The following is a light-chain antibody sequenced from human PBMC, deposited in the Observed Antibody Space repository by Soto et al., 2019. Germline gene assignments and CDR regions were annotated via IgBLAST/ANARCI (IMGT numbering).Light chain of an antibody. V-gene: IGKV3-15*01. CDR2: AAS. J-gene: IGKJ1*01. CDR3: HQYNNWPWT. CDR1: QRVSSH. Sequence: ETVMTHSPVTLSLSPLDTATLSCMPSQRVSSHLAWYQQKPGQAPRLLIYAASTRATGIPVRFSGSGSETEFTLTIRSLQSEDSALYYCHQYNNWPWTFGQGTKVDIK.